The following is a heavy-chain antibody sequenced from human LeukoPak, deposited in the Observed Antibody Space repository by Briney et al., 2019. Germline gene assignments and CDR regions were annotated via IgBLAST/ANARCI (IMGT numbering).Heavy chain of an antibody. J-gene: IGHJ6*02. D-gene: IGHD3-3*01. Sequence: SETLSLTCAVYGGSFSGYYWSWIRQPPGKGLEWIGEINHSGSTNYNPSLKSRVTISVDTSKNQFSLKLSSVTAADTAVYYCARHILRFPRIDYYYGMDVWGQGTTVTVSS. V-gene: IGHV4-34*01. CDR2: INHSGST. CDR1: GGSFSGYY. CDR3: ARHILRFPRIDYYYGMDV.